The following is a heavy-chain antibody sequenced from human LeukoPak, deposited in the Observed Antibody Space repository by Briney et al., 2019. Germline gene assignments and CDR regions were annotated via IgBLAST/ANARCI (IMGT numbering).Heavy chain of an antibody. CDR3: ARDRSPYYDILTGLFDY. CDR1: GGSISSSNW. Sequence: PSETLSLTCAVSGGSISSSNWWSWVRQPPGKGLEWIGEIYHSGSTNYNPSLKSRVTISVDKSKNQFSLKLSSVTAADTAVYYCARDRSPYYDILTGLFDYWGQGTLVTVSS. D-gene: IGHD3-9*01. CDR2: IYHSGST. J-gene: IGHJ4*02. V-gene: IGHV4-4*02.